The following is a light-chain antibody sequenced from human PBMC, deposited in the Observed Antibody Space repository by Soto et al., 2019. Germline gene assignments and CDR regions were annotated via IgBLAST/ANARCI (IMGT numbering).Light chain of an antibody. J-gene: IGLJ1*01. Sequence: QSVLTQPASVSGSPGQSITISCNGTSSAVGGYNCVSWYQQHPGKAPKFMIYEVSNRPSGVSNRFSGSKSGNTASLTISGLQAEDEADYHCSSYTRSNTYVFGTGTKVTVL. CDR3: SSYTRSNTYV. CDR2: EVS. CDR1: SSAVGGYNC. V-gene: IGLV2-14*01.